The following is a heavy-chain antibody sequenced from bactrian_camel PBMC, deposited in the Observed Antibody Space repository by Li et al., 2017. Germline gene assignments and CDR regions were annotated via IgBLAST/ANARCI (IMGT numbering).Heavy chain of an antibody. Sequence: VQLVESGGGSVQAGGSLRLSCTYTRRPNYVTWFRQGPGNGREGVAGIYTGGGDGHYADAVKGRFTISHDNAKNTVYLQMNSLEPEDTAIYYCAADLRWCRSGYFDPQARLGYWGQGTQVTVS. CDR2: IYTGGGDG. J-gene: IGHJ6*01. D-gene: IGHD2*01. CDR3: AADLRWCRSGYFDPQARLGY. CDR1: YTRRPNY. V-gene: IGHV3S40*01.